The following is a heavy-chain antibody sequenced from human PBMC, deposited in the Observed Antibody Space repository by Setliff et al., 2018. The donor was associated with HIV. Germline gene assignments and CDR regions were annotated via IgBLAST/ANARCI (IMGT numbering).Heavy chain of an antibody. D-gene: IGHD6-13*01. CDR2: INWNGGST. Sequence: LEGVYGINWNGGSTGYXXXVXXRFTISRDNAKNSLYLQMNSLRVEDTALYYXAXGYPSHSQAYYYMDVWGKGTTVTVSS. CDR3: AXGYPSHSQAYYYMDV. V-gene: IGHV3-20*03. J-gene: IGHJ6*03.